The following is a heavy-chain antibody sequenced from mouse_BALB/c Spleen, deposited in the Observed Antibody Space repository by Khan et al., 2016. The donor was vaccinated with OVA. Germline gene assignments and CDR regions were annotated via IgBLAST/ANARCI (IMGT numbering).Heavy chain of an antibody. V-gene: IGHV1-7*01. D-gene: IGHD1-1*02. CDR2: INPSTGYT. CDR1: GYTFTTYW. CDR3: TRRGLSGIFAY. Sequence: VQLQQSGAELAQPGASVKMSCQTSGYTFTTYWMHWVKQRPGQGLEWIGYINPSTGYTAYNQRLKDKATLTKDKSSSTAYIQLSRLTSEDSAVYYCTRRGLSGIFAYWGQGTLVTVSA. J-gene: IGHJ3*01.